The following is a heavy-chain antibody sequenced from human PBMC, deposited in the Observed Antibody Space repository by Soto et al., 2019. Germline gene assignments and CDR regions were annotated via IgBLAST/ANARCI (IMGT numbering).Heavy chain of an antibody. Sequence: ASETLSLSCSGSGGSISKADWSGSRQSPGKGLEWIGYIYYSGSTKYNPSLKSRVTISVDTSKNQFSLKLSSVTAADTAVYYCARDLWGYCGTDCYPLDVWGQGTTVT. D-gene: IGHD2-21*02. J-gene: IGHJ6*02. CDR2: IYYSGST. V-gene: IGHV4-59*01. CDR1: GGSISKAD. CDR3: ARDLWGYCGTDCYPLDV.